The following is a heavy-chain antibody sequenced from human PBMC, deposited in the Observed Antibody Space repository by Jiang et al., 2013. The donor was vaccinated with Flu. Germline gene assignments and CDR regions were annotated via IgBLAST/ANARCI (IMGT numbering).Heavy chain of an antibody. CDR3: ARDPTYCTSTRCYNVMGEDYYYGMDV. Sequence: QLLESGGGLVKPGGSLRLSCAASGFTFSSYTMNWVHQAPGKGLEWVSSISSSGSYIYYADSVKGRFTISRDNAKNSLYLQMNSLRAEDTAVYYCARDPTYCTSTRCYNVMGEDYYYGMDVWGQGTTVTVSS. J-gene: IGHJ6*02. CDR1: GFTFSSYT. D-gene: IGHD2-2*02. CDR2: ISSSGSYI. V-gene: IGHV3-21*01.